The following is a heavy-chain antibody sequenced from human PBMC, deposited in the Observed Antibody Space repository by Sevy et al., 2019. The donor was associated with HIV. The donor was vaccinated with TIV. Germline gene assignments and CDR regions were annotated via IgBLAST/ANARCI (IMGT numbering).Heavy chain of an antibody. CDR3: ARDADYSTDWYPSDY. Sequence: QLGGPLRLSCAASEFMFSTYAMHWVRQAPGKGLEWVAVISYDGSSHYYADSVKGRFTISRDNSKNTLFLKMNSLRLEDTAFYYCARDADYSTDWYPSDYWGQGTLVTVSS. J-gene: IGHJ4*02. V-gene: IGHV3-30-3*01. CDR2: ISYDGSSH. CDR1: EFMFSTYA. D-gene: IGHD6-19*01.